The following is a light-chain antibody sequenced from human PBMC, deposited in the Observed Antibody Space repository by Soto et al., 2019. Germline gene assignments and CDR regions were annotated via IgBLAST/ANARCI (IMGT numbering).Light chain of an antibody. CDR3: SAHGGANPYV. V-gene: IGLV2-8*01. CDR1: ASDIGGYTF. CDR2: DVN. J-gene: IGLJ1*01. Sequence: QSALTQPPSASGSPGQSVAISCTGTASDIGGYTFVSWYQQHPGKAPKLLIYDVNKRPSGVPDRFSGSKSGNTASLTVSGLQADDEADYYCSAHGGANPYVFGTGTQLTVL.